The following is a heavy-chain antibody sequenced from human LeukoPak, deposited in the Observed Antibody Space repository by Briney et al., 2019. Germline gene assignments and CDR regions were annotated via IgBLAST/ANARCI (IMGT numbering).Heavy chain of an antibody. CDR3: ASDSGYSNGYVLQH. CDR1: GDSISSGGYY. CDR2: ISYGATT. Sequence: TLSLTCTVSGDSISSGGYYWSWIRQLPGGGLEWIGYISYGATTSTHPSLKSRVTISADTSKNQFSLRLTSLTAADTAVYYCASDSGYSNGYVLQHWGQGTLVTVSS. J-gene: IGHJ4*02. D-gene: IGHD5-18*01. V-gene: IGHV4-31*03.